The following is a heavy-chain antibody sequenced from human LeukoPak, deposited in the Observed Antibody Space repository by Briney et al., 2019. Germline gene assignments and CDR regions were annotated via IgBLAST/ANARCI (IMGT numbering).Heavy chain of an antibody. CDR1: GGSISSGSYY. V-gene: IGHV4-61*02. CDR2: IFTSGST. D-gene: IGHD3-22*01. CDR3: ARGPYSYDSSGAFDI. Sequence: SETLSLTCTVSGGSISSGSYYWSWIRQPAGKGLEWIGRIFTSGSTNYNPSLKSRVTISLDTSKNQFSLNLNAVTAADTAVYYCARGPYSYDSSGAFDIWGQGTMVTVSS. J-gene: IGHJ3*02.